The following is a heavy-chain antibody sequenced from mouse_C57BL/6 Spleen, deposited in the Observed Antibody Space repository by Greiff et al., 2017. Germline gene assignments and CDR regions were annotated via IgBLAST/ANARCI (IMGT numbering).Heavy chain of an antibody. CDR3: ARTPLIYGYGRSCDTYFDV. V-gene: IGHV1-64*01. CDR2: IHPNSGST. CDR1: GYTFTSYW. Sequence: VQLQQSGAELVKPGASVKLSCKASGYTFTSYWMHWVKQRPGQGLEWIGMIHPNSGSTKYNEKFKSKATLTVDKSSSTAYMQLSSLTSEDSAVYNGARTPLIYGYGRSCDTYFDVWGTGTTVTVSS. J-gene: IGHJ1*03. D-gene: IGHD1-1*01.